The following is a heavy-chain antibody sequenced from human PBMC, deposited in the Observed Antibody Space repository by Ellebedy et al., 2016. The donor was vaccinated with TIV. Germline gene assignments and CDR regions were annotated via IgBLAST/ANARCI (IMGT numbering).Heavy chain of an antibody. CDR3: AGARPNHYFWRGFTGANWFDP. CDR1: GGSISSSSYH. Sequence: MPSETLSLTCSVSGGSISSSSYHWSWIRQYPGKGLEWIGYISYNGSTYYNPSLKSRLNISIDTSMRQFSLRLRSVTAADTAVYYCAGARPNHYFWRGFTGANWFDPWGQGTLVTVSS. D-gene: IGHD3-3*01. J-gene: IGHJ5*02. CDR2: ISYNGST. V-gene: IGHV4-31*03.